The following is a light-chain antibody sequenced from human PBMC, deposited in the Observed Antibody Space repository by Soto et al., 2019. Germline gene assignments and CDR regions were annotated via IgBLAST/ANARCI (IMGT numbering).Light chain of an antibody. J-gene: IGKJ1*01. Sequence: EIVLTQSPGTLSLSPGERATLSCRASQSVSSSYLAWYQQKPGQAPRLLIYDASTRATGIPDRFSGSGSGTDFTLTISRLEPEDFAVYSCQQYGSSPQTFGQGTKVDIK. CDR1: QSVSSSY. V-gene: IGKV3-20*01. CDR3: QQYGSSPQT. CDR2: DAS.